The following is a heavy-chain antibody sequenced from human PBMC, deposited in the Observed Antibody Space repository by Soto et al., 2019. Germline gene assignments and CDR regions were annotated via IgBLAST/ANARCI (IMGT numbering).Heavy chain of an antibody. CDR1: GFSFYNYA. D-gene: IGHD2-2*01. J-gene: IGHJ4*02. Sequence: EVQLVESGGGLVQPGRSLRLSCAASGFSFYNYAMHWVRQAPGKGLEWVSSISWNSGNTDYADSVKGRFIISRDSAKNYRYLQMNSLRAEDTALYYCASSPHYCRSTNCRAYFDDWGQGTLVTVSS. CDR3: ASSPHYCRSTNCRAYFDD. V-gene: IGHV3-9*01. CDR2: ISWNSGNT.